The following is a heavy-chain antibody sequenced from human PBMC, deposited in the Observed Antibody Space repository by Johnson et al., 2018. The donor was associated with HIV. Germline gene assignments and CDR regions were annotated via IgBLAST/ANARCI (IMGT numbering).Heavy chain of an antibody. Sequence: VQLVESGGGVVQPGRSLRLSCAASGFTFSSYAMSWVRQAPGKGLEWVSGISGSVGSTYYAASVKGRFTFPRDNSKNTLYLQLNSLRAEDTALYYCAGLAVRGSAGAFDIWGQGTLVTVSS. V-gene: IGHV3-23*04. CDR1: GFTFSSYA. D-gene: IGHD3-10*01. CDR3: AGLAVRGSAGAFDI. J-gene: IGHJ3*02. CDR2: ISGSVGST.